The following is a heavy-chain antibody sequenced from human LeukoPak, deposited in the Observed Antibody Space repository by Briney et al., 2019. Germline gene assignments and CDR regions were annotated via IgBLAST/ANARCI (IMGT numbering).Heavy chain of an antibody. V-gene: IGHV3-9*01. J-gene: IGHJ4*02. CDR2: ISWNSGNI. CDR1: GFTFTDYT. Sequence: GRSLRLSCAASGFTFTDYTMHWVRQAPGKGLEWVSGISWNSGNIGYADSVKGRFTISRDNAKNSLFLQMNSLRAEDTALYYCAKDYCSSTTCYYNYWGQGTLVTVSS. D-gene: IGHD2-2*01. CDR3: AKDYCSSTTCYYNY.